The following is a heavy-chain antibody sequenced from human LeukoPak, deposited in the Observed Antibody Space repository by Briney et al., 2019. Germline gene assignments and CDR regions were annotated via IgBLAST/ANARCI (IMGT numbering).Heavy chain of an antibody. V-gene: IGHV4-4*07. CDR1: GGSISSYY. J-gene: IGHJ6*02. D-gene: IGHD6-13*01. CDR3: ARELAAAGTTLPYYYYGMEV. CDR2: IYTSGST. Sequence: SETLYLTCTVSGGSISSYYWSRIRQPAGKGLEWIARIYTSGSTNYNPSLKSRVTMSVDTSKNQFSLKLSSVTAADTAVYYYARELAAAGTTLPYYYYGMEVWGQGTTVTASS.